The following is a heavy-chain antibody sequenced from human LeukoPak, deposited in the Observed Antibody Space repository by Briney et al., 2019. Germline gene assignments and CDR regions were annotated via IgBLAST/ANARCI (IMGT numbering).Heavy chain of an antibody. V-gene: IGHV1-18*01. CDR2: VSAYADNT. CDR1: GYTFTSYG. Sequence: ASVKVSCKASGYTFTSYGISWVRQAPGQGLEWIGWVSAYADNTNYVQKIQDRVTMTTDTSTSTAYMELRSLRSEDTAVYYCARDRGYSYGPLNWFDPWGQGTLVTVSS. D-gene: IGHD5-18*01. J-gene: IGHJ5*02. CDR3: ARDRGYSYGPLNWFDP.